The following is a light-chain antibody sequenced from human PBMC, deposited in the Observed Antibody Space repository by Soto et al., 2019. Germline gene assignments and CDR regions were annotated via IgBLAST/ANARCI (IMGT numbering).Light chain of an antibody. CDR2: DVT. J-gene: IGLJ1*01. CDR3: SSYAGTHVV. V-gene: IGLV2-8*01. CDR1: SSDVGGYNY. Sequence: QSVLAQPPSASGSPGQSVTISCTGTSSDVGGYNYVSWYQQHPGKAPKLMIYDVTQRPSGVPDRFSGSKSGNTASLTVSGLQVEDEADYYRSSYAGTHVVCGTGTKVTVL.